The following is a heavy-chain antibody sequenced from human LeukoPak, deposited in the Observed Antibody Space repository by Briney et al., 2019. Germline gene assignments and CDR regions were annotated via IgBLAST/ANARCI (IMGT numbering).Heavy chain of an antibody. J-gene: IGHJ5*02. CDR2: ISTTGYTI. D-gene: IGHD1-26*01. V-gene: IGHV3-11*04. Sequence: PGGSLRLSCEASGFTFSDFYMSWIRQAPGQGLEWLSYISTTGYTIYYADSVKGRFTISRDNTQNSLFLQMDSLRAEDTAVYYCVRLSWELGDGGVTWGQGTLVTVSS. CDR3: VRLSWELGDGGVT. CDR1: GFTFSDFY.